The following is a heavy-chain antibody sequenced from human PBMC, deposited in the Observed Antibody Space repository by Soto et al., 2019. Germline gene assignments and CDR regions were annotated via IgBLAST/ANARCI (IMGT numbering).Heavy chain of an antibody. D-gene: IGHD6-6*01. CDR1: GYTFTSYA. J-gene: IGHJ4*02. CDR3: ANRYSSSPPYFDY. Sequence: QVPLVQSGAEVKKPGASVKVSCKASGYTFTSYAMHWLRQAPGQRLEWMGWINAGNGNTKYSQKFQGRVTITRDTSASTAYMELSSLRSEDTAVYYCANRYSSSPPYFDYWGQGTLVTVSS. V-gene: IGHV1-3*01. CDR2: INAGNGNT.